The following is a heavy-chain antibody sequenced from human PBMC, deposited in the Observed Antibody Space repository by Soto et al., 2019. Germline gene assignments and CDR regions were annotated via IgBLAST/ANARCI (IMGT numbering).Heavy chain of an antibody. D-gene: IGHD2-2*01. CDR3: ARRRQLRGYYYYYMDV. J-gene: IGHJ6*03. V-gene: IGHV4-59*08. Sequence: SETLSLTCTVSGGSISSYYWSWIRQPPGKGLEWIGYIYYSGSTYYNPSLKSRVTISVDTSRNQFSLKLSSVTAADTAVYYCARRRQLRGYYYYYMDVWGKGTTVTVSS. CDR2: IYYSGST. CDR1: GGSISSYY.